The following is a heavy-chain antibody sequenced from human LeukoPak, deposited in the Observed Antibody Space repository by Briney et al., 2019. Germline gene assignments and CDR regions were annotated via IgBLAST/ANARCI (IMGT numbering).Heavy chain of an antibody. V-gene: IGHV3-9*01. J-gene: IGHJ6*02. CDR1: GFTFDDYA. CDR2: IRWNSGSI. D-gene: IGHD3-3*01. CDR3: AKDMYYDFWSGYYTGNNYYYGMDV. Sequence: PGGSLRLSCAASGFTFDDYAMHWVRQAPGKGLEGVSGIRWNSGSIVYADSVKGRFTISRDNAKNTLYLQMNSLRAEDTALYYCAKDMYYDFWSGYYTGNNYYYGMDVWGQGTTVTVSS.